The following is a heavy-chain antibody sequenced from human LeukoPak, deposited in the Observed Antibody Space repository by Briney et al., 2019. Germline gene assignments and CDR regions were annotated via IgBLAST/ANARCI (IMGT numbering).Heavy chain of an antibody. D-gene: IGHD2-2*01. Sequence: GGSLRLSCAASGFTFDDYGMSWVRQAPGKGLEWVSGINWNGGSTGYADSVKGRFTISRDNAKNSLYLQMNSLRAEDTAVYYCARDRAVVVPAAINYYYGMDVWGQGTTVTVSS. J-gene: IGHJ6*02. CDR3: ARDRAVVVPAAINYYYGMDV. CDR1: GFTFDDYG. V-gene: IGHV3-20*04. CDR2: INWNGGST.